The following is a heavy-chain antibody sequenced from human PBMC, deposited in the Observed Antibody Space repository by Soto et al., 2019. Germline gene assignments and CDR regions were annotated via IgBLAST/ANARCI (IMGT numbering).Heavy chain of an antibody. CDR2: IYHSGST. D-gene: IGHD2-2*01. V-gene: IGHV4-4*02. Sequence: PSETLSLTCAVSGGSISNSNWWSWVRQPPGKGLEWIGNIYHSGSTNYNPSLKSRVTISIDKSNNQFSLKLSSVTAADTAVYYCAVGRKYQLIYYYYGMDVWGQGTTVTVYS. CDR1: GGSISNSNW. J-gene: IGHJ6*02. CDR3: AVGRKYQLIYYYYGMDV.